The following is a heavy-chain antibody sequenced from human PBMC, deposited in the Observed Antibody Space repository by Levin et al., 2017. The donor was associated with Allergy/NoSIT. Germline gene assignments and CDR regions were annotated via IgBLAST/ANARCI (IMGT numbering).Heavy chain of an antibody. Sequence: GESLKISCQASGYTFTGYYMHWVRQAPGQGLEWMGWVNPDSGATNYAPKFQGRVIMTRDTSINTAYMELSRLRSDDTAVYYCARLVEEMATIYGYFDLWGRGTLVTVSS. J-gene: IGHJ2*01. V-gene: IGHV1-2*02. D-gene: IGHD5-24*01. CDR2: VNPDSGAT. CDR1: GYTFTGYY. CDR3: ARLVEEMATIYGYFDL.